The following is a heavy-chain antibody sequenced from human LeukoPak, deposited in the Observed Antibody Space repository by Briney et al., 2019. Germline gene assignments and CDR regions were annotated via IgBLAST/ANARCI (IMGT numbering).Heavy chain of an antibody. CDR3: ARVSRSQLSFTPDF. V-gene: IGHV3-7*01. J-gene: IGHJ4*02. Sequence: GGSLRLSCAASGFTFSDYYMSWIRQAPGKGLEWVANIKEDGTEKYYVDSVKGRFIISRDIAKSSLYLQMNSLRAEDTAVYYCARVSRSQLSFTPDFWGQGTLVTVSS. CDR1: GFTFSDYY. D-gene: IGHD2-15*01. CDR2: IKEDGTEK.